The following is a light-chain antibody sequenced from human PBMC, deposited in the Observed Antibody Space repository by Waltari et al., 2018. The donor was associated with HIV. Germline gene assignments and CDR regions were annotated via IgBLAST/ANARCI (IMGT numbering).Light chain of an antibody. J-gene: IGLJ3*02. CDR1: SSDVGGYNY. V-gene: IGLV2-14*01. Sequence: QSALTQPASVSGSPGQSITISCTGTSSDVGGYNYVSWYQQHPGKAHRLMMDDVRKRPSWVSNRLSGSKSGNTASLTISGLQAEDEADYYCSSYTSSSTLPWVFGGGTKLTVL. CDR3: SSYTSSSTLPWV. CDR2: DVR.